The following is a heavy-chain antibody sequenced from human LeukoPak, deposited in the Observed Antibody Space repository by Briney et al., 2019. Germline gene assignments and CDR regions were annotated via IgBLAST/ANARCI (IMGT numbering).Heavy chain of an antibody. CDR2: ISVNGGST. Sequence: PGGSLRLSCSASGFTFSNYAMHWVRQAPGKGVEYVSAISVNGGSTCYADSVKGRFTISRDNSKNTLYLQMSSLRAEDTAVYYCVIGIIVDGAFDYWGQGTLVTVSS. V-gene: IGHV3-64D*09. CDR3: VIGIIVDGAFDY. CDR1: GFTFSNYA. J-gene: IGHJ4*02. D-gene: IGHD3-22*01.